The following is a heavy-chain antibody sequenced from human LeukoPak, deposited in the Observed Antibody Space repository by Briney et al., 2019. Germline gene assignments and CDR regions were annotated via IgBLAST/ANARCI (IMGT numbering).Heavy chain of an antibody. V-gene: IGHV3-73*01. CDR1: GFTFSGSA. CDR3: TRPGIAAAGIRDY. J-gene: IGHJ4*02. CDR2: IRSKANSYAT. Sequence: GGSLRLSCAASGFTFSGSAKHWVRQASGKGLEWVGRIRSKANSYATAYAASVKGRFTISRDDSKNTAYLQMNSLKTEDTAVYYCTRPGIAAAGIRDYWGQGTLVTVSS. D-gene: IGHD6-13*01.